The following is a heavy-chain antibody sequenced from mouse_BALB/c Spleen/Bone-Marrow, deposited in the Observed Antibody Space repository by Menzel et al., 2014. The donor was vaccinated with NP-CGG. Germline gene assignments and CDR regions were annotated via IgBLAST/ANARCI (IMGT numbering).Heavy chain of an antibody. CDR1: GYTFTSYW. CDR3: TRSGGYYFDY. CDR2: IYPSDSYT. Sequence: QVQLQQSGAELVRPGASVKLSCKASGYTFTSYWINWVKQRPGQGLEWNGNIYPSDSYTNYNQKFKDKATLTVDKSSSTAYMQLSSPTSEDSAVYYCTRSGGYYFDYWGQGTTLTVSS. J-gene: IGHJ2*01. V-gene: IGHV1-69*02.